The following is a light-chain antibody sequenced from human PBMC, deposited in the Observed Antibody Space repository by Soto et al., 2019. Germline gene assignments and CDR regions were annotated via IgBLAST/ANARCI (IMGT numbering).Light chain of an antibody. J-gene: IGKJ1*01. CDR1: QSVSSK. V-gene: IGKV3-15*01. CDR2: GAS. CDR3: QQFNNWPPV. Sequence: DRVMTQSPATLSVSPGERATLSCRASQSVSSKLAWYQQKPGQAPRLLIYGASTRATGIPARFSGSGSGTEFTLTISSLQSEDFAVYYCQQFNNWPPVFGQGTKVDIK.